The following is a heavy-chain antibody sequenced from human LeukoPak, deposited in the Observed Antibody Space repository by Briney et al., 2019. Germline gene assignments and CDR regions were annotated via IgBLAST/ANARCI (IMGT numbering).Heavy chain of an antibody. J-gene: IGHJ4*02. CDR3: ARDRH. Sequence: SETLSLTCTVSGYSISSGYCWGWIRQPPGKGLEWIGSIYHSGSTYYNPSLKSRVTISVDTSKNQFSLKLSSVTAADTAVYYCARDRHWGQGTLVTVSS. V-gene: IGHV4-38-2*02. CDR2: IYHSGST. CDR1: GYSISSGYC.